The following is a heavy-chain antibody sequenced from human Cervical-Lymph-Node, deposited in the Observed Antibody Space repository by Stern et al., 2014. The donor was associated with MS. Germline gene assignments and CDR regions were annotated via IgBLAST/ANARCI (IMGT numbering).Heavy chain of an antibody. J-gene: IGHJ4*02. Sequence: QVQLQESGPGLVKPSQTLSLTCTVSGGSISSTGYYWSWIRQHPGKGLEWIGYIHYSGSTYYNPSLKSRCTITVDTSKNQFSLNLSAVTAADTALYYCARSDRLWGSFDYWGQGRLVTVSS. CDR1: GGSISSTGYY. V-gene: IGHV4-31*03. D-gene: IGHD3-16*01. CDR2: IHYSGST. CDR3: ARSDRLWGSFDY.